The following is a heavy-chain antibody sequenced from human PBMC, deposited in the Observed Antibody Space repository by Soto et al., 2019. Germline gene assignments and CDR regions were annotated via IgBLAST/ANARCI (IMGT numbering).Heavy chain of an antibody. CDR3: AKNETTRPWFNP. Sequence: QVQLQEPGPGLVKPSQTLSLICTVSGDSIRNGFYYWSWIRQHPGKGLEWIGNIYYVGSTSYNPSLKSRVTISIDRSKNQFSLTLNSVTAADTAVYYCAKNETTRPWFNPWGQGTLVIV. CDR2: IYYVGST. D-gene: IGHD1-1*01. J-gene: IGHJ5*02. V-gene: IGHV4-31*03. CDR1: GDSIRNGFYY.